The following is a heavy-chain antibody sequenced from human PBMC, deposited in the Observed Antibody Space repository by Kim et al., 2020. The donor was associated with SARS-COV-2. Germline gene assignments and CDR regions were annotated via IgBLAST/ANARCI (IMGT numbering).Heavy chain of an antibody. V-gene: IGHV3-30*07. D-gene: IGHD6-13*01. CDR3: ARDFIAAAGTDWFDP. J-gene: IGHJ5*02. Sequence: DSVKGRFTNSRDNSKNTLYLQMSSMRAEDKAVYYCARDFIAAAGTDWFDPWGQGTLVTVSS.